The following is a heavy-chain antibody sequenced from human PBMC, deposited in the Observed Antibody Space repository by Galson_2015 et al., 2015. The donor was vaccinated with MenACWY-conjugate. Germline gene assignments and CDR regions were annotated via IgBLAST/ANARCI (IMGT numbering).Heavy chain of an antibody. CDR2: IRYDGSNK. Sequence: SLRLSCAASGFTFSSYGMHWVRQAPGKGLEWVAFIRYDGSNKYYADSVKGRFTISRDNSKNTLYLQMNSLRAEDTAVYYCAKAKNDYVWGSHTPTYYYYYMDVWGKGTLVTVSS. D-gene: IGHD3-16*01. J-gene: IGHJ6*03. CDR1: GFTFSSYG. CDR3: AKAKNDYVWGSHTPTYYYYYMDV. V-gene: IGHV3-30*02.